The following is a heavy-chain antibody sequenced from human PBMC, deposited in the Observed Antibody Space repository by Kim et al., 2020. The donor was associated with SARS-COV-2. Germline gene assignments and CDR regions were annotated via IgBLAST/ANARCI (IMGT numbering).Heavy chain of an antibody. CDR3: ARGPGGWVSKYCSSTSCQNFDY. V-gene: IGHV4-34*01. CDR1: GGSFSGYY. Sequence: SETLSLTCAVYGGSFSGYYWSWILQPPGKGLEWIGEINHSGSTNYNPSLKSRVTISVDTSKNQFSLKLSSVTAADTAVYYCARGPGGWVSKYCSSTSCQNFDYWGQGTLVTVSS. D-gene: IGHD2-2*01. CDR2: INHSGST. J-gene: IGHJ4*02.